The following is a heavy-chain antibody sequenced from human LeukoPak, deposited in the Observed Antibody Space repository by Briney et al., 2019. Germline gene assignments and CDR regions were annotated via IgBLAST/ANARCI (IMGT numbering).Heavy chain of an antibody. J-gene: IGHJ4*02. CDR2: ISYDGSNK. V-gene: IGHV3-30-3*02. CDR1: GFXFSSYA. CDR3: AKTERSGGYDY. D-gene: IGHD1-26*01. Sequence: GGSLRLSCTASGFXFSSYAMHWVRQAPGKGLEWVAVISYDGSNKYYAESVKGRFTVSRDNSKNTVNLQMNSLKPEDTAVYYCAKTERSGGYDYWGQGTLVTVSS.